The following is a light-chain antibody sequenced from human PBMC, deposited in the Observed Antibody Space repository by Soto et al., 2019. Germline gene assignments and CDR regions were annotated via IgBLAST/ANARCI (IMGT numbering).Light chain of an antibody. CDR1: QSVSIY. V-gene: IGKV1-39*01. CDR3: QHSYSTPPWT. CDR2: AAS. J-gene: IGKJ1*01. Sequence: DVQMTQSPSSLSASVGDRVTITCRASQSVSIYLNWYQQKPGKAPNLLISAASSLQNGVPSRFRGSGSGTDFTLTISGLQPEDFATYYCQHSYSTPPWTFGQGTKVEIK.